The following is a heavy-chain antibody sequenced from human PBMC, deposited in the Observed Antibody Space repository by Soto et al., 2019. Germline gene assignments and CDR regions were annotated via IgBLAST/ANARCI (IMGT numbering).Heavy chain of an antibody. D-gene: IGHD1-20*01. Sequence: SETLSLTCTIPGGTIGDYYWSWIRQPPGKDLEWIAYIYYTGKTDQNPSLEGRVSISLGTSRNQFSLNLRSVTAADTAVYYCVRKHNRAGYFDSWGPGVSVTVSS. J-gene: IGHJ4*02. CDR1: GGTIGDYY. CDR3: VRKHNRAGYFDS. V-gene: IGHV4-59*01. CDR2: IYYTGKT.